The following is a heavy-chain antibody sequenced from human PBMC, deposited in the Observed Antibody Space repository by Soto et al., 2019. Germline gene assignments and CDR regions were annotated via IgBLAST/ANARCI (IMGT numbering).Heavy chain of an antibody. CDR3: ARLPSVDHAAFDI. Sequence: QVQLQESGPGLVKPSQTLSLTCTVSGDSFSSGDYYWSWIRQPPGKGLEWIGYINYSGSTYDNPSLKTRVTISVDTSKRQFSPRLSSVTAADTAVYFWARLPSVDHAAFDIWGQRTMVTVSS. CDR1: GDSFSSGDYY. CDR2: INYSGST. J-gene: IGHJ3*02. D-gene: IGHD2-21*01. V-gene: IGHV4-30-4*01.